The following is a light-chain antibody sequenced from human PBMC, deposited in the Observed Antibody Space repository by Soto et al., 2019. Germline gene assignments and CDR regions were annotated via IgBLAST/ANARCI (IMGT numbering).Light chain of an antibody. J-gene: IGLJ2*01. CDR2: DVS. CDR1: SSDVGGYNY. CDR3: SSYTSSSTLVV. V-gene: IGLV2-14*01. Sequence: QSALTQPASVSGSPGQSITISSTGTSSDVGGYNYVSWYQQHPGKAPKLMIYDVSNRPSGVSNRFSGSKSGNTASLTISGLQAEDEADYYCSSYTSSSTLVVFGGGTPLTVL.